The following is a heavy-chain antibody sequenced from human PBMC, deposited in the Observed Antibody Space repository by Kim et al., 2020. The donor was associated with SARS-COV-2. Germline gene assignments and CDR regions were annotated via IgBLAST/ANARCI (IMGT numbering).Heavy chain of an antibody. Sequence: GGSLRLSCAASGFTFSSYGMHWVRQAPGKGLEWVAVISYDGSNKYYADSVKGRFTISRDNSKNTLYLQMNSLRAEDTAVYYCAKEERREWLLRLEYFQH. CDR3: AKEERREWLLRLEYFQH. D-gene: IGHD3-3*01. CDR2: ISYDGSNK. V-gene: IGHV3-30*18. J-gene: IGHJ1*01. CDR1: GFTFSSYG.